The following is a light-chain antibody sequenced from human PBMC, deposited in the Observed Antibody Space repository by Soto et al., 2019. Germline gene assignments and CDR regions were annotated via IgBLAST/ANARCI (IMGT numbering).Light chain of an antibody. CDR1: SSDVGAYDY. CDR3: CAYTSTSALYV. Sequence: QSALTQPPSASGSPGQSVTISCTGTSSDVGAYDYVSWYQQHPGKAPKLMIYEVSNRPSGVSNRFSGSKSGNTASLTISGLQTEDEADYYCCAYTSTSALYVFGTGTKLTVL. J-gene: IGLJ1*01. CDR2: EVS. V-gene: IGLV2-14*01.